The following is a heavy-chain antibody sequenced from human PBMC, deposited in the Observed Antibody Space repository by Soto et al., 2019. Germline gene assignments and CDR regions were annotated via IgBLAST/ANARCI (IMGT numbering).Heavy chain of an antibody. J-gene: IGHJ4*02. CDR1: GGSLSNYC. D-gene: IGHD4-17*01. V-gene: IGHV4-59*01. Sequence: SETLSLTWSFSGGSLSNYCLSLLRQPPGKGLEWIGYIYYSGSTNYNPSLKSRVTISVDTSKNQFSLKLSSVTAADTAVYYCARVREDMTTVDYRGQGTLVTVSS. CDR3: ARVREDMTTVDY. CDR2: IYYSGST.